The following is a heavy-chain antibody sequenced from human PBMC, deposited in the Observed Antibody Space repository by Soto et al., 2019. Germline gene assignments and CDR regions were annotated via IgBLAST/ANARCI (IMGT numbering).Heavy chain of an antibody. CDR1: GLTLSTPA. CDR2: ITSKGVST. V-gene: IGHV3-64D*06. J-gene: IGHJ5*02. CDR3: VKDWTLLRLCSWFDH. Sequence: GGSLRPSVRALGLTLSTPAIYWFGKAPGKGLEYVAAITSKGVSTYYADTVKDRYTISRDNSKYTLYLQMSSLRAEDTAGYYGVKDWTLLRLCSWFDHWGQGTLVTVSS. D-gene: IGHD3-10*02.